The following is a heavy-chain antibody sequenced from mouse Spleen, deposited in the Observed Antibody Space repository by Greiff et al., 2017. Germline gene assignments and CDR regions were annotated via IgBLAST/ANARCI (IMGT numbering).Heavy chain of an antibody. V-gene: IGHV1-5*01. Sequence: VQLQQSGTVLARPGASVKMSCKTSGYTFTSYWMHWVKQRPGQGLEWIGAIYPGNSDTSYNQKFKGKAKLTAVTSASTAYMELSSLTNEDSAVYYCTRLGYYDYDDGYAMDYWGQGTSVTVSS. CDR2: IYPGNSDT. J-gene: IGHJ4*01. CDR3: TRLGYYDYDDGYAMDY. D-gene: IGHD2-4*01. CDR1: GYTFTSYW.